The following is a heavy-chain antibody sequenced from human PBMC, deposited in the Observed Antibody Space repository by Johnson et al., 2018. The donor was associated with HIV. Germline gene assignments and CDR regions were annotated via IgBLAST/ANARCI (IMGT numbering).Heavy chain of an antibody. CDR1: GFTFSSYA. J-gene: IGHJ3*02. D-gene: IGHD2-21*02. CDR3: AKMVTAGNDAFDI. V-gene: IGHV3-30*14. CDR2: ISYDGSNK. Sequence: QVKLVESGGGVVQPGRSLRLSCAASGFTFSSYAMHWVRQAPGKGLEWVAVISYDGSNKYYADSVKGRFTISRDNSKNTVYLHMSTLRAEDTAVYYCAKMVTAGNDAFDIWGQGTMVTVSS.